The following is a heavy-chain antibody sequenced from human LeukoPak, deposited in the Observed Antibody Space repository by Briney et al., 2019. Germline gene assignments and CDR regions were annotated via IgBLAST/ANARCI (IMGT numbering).Heavy chain of an antibody. Sequence: SGGSLRLSCAASGFTFSSYGMHWVRQAPGKGLEWVAFIRYDGSNKYYADSVKGRFTISRGNSKNTPYLQMNSLRAEDTAVYYCAKDRRIVGALGYWGQGTLVTVSS. V-gene: IGHV3-30*02. D-gene: IGHD1-26*01. CDR1: GFTFSSYG. CDR2: IRYDGSNK. J-gene: IGHJ4*02. CDR3: AKDRRIVGALGY.